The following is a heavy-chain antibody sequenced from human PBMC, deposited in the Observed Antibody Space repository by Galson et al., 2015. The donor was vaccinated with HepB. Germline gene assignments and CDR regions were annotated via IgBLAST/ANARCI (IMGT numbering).Heavy chain of an antibody. CDR1: GFTFINYP. CDR3: APTGSDSG. CDR2: ITASGRST. D-gene: IGHD3-10*01. Sequence: SLRLSCAASGFTFINYPMNWVRQAPGKGPEWVAGITASGRSTSYADSVKGRFTISRDTSKNILYLQMNSLRAEDTALYHCAPTGSDSGWGQGTLVTVSS. V-gene: IGHV3-23*01. J-gene: IGHJ4*02.